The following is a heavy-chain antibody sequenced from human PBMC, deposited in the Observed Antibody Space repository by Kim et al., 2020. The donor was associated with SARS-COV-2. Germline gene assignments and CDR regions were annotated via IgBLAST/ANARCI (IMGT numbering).Heavy chain of an antibody. D-gene: IGHD2-2*01. Sequence: ASVKVSCKASGYTFTSYGISWVRQAPGQGLEWMGWISAYNGNTNYAQKLQGRVTMTTDTSTSTAYMELRSLRSDDTAVYYCARDLQYCSSTSCYEGQYYYYGMDVWGQGTTVTVSS. J-gene: IGHJ6*02. CDR1: GYTFTSYG. CDR2: ISAYNGNT. V-gene: IGHV1-18*04. CDR3: ARDLQYCSSTSCYEGQYYYYGMDV.